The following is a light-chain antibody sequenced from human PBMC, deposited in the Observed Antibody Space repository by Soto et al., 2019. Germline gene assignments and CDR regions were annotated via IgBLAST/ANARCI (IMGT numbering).Light chain of an antibody. CDR3: QQYDNLPQIT. CDR2: GAS. V-gene: IGKV3-15*01. Sequence: EIVMTQSPATLSVSPGERATLSCRASQSVSSNLAWYQQKPGQAPRLLFYGASTRATGIPARFSGSGSGTDFTLTISSLQSEDFAVYYCQQYDNLPQITFGPGTKVDIK. CDR1: QSVSSN. J-gene: IGKJ3*01.